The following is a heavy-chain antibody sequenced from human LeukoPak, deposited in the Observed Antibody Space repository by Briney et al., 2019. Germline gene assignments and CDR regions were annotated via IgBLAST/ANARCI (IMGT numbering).Heavy chain of an antibody. CDR2: INPSGGST. J-gene: IGHJ6*02. CDR1: GYTFTSYY. Sequence: AASVKVSCKASGYTFTSYYMHWVRQAPGQGLEWMGIINPSGGSTSYAQKFQGRVTMTRDTSTSTVYMELSSLRSEDTAVYYCARDCGTMVRGVCYYYGMDVWGQGTTVTVSS. D-gene: IGHD3-10*01. CDR3: ARDCGTMVRGVCYYYGMDV. V-gene: IGHV1-46*01.